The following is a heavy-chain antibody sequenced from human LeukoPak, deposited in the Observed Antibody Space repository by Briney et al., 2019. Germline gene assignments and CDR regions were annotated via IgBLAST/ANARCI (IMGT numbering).Heavy chain of an antibody. V-gene: IGHV5-51*01. CDR1: GYSFTSYW. D-gene: IGHD3-22*01. CDR2: IYSGDSDT. Sequence: GESLKISCKGSGYSFTSYWIGWVRQMPGKGLEWMGIIYSGDSDTRYSPSFQGQVTISADKSISTAYLQWSSLKASDTAMYYCARHPDDSSGYYDYWGQGTLVTVSS. J-gene: IGHJ4*02. CDR3: ARHPDDSSGYYDY.